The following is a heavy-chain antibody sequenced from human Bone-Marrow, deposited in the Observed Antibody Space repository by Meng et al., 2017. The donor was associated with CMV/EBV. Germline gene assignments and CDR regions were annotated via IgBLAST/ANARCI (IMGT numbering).Heavy chain of an antibody. CDR3: ARTLWFAEWLGG. CDR2: INPSGGST. Sequence: ASVKVSCKASGYTFTSYYIHWVRQAPRQGLEWMGIINPSGGSTSYAQKFQGRVTMTRDTSTSTVYMELSSLRSEDTAVYYRARTLWFAEWLGGWGQGTLVTVSS. V-gene: IGHV1-46*01. D-gene: IGHD3-10*01. J-gene: IGHJ4*02. CDR1: GYTFTSYY.